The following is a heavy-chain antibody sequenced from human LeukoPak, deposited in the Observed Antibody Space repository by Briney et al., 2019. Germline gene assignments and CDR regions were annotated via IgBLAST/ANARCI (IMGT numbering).Heavy chain of an antibody. CDR1: GGSISSYY. V-gene: IGHV4-4*07. Sequence: SETLSLTCTVSGGSISSYYWSWIRQPAGKGLEWIGRIYTSGSTNYNPSLKNRVTMSVDTSKNQFSLKLSSVTAADTAVYYCARDLSVGATNDAFDIWGQGTMVTVSS. CDR2: IYTSGST. D-gene: IGHD1-26*01. J-gene: IGHJ3*02. CDR3: ARDLSVGATNDAFDI.